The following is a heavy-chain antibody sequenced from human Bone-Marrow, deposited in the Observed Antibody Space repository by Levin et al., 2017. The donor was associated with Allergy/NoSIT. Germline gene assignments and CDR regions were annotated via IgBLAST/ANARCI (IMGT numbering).Heavy chain of an antibody. Sequence: LRLSCAISGASISSGGYSWSWIRQTPGQGLEWIGHIYYSGSTYYNPSLKSRVIISVDRSKNQFSLKLRSVTAADTAVYYCARVYSNGRANWFDPWGQGTLFSVSS. CDR2: IYYSGST. D-gene: IGHD2/OR15-2a*01. CDR3: ARVYSNGRANWFDP. CDR1: GASISSGGYS. V-gene: IGHV4-30-2*01. J-gene: IGHJ5*02.